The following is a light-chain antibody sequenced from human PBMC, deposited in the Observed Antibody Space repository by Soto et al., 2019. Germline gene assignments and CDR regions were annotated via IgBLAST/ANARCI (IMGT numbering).Light chain of an antibody. CDR3: QQYGNSPRT. V-gene: IGKV3-20*01. CDR2: DTS. CDR1: QGIGDT. J-gene: IGKJ1*01. Sequence: EIVLTQSPGTLSLSSGERATLSCRASQGIGDTLAWYQQKPGQTPRLLIYDTSIRAAGVPARFSGSRSGAEFTLTISGLEPEDFAVYYCQQYGNSPRTFGQGTKVDIK.